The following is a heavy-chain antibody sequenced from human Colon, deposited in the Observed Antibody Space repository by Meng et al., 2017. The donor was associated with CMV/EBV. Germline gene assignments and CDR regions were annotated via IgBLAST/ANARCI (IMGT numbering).Heavy chain of an antibody. D-gene: IGHD1-26*01. V-gene: IGHV1-46*01. CDR2: ITPNGDST. CDR1: GDTFGKLY. Sequence: QVQLVQSGAEVKKPGASVRVSCKASGDTFGKLYIHWVRQAPGQGLEWMGLITPNGDSTYYAQNFQGRVTMTSDTSTSTIYMDLNNLRSEDTAVYYCARQISVGSVDPWGQGTLVTVSS. CDR3: ARQISVGSVDP. J-gene: IGHJ5*02.